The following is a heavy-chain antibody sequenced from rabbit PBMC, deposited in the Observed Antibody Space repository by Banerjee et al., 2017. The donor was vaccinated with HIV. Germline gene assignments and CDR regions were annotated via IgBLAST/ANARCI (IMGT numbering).Heavy chain of an antibody. CDR1: GFDFSSNV. V-gene: IGHV1S47*01. CDR3: ARIPASGYAYGMDL. D-gene: IGHD1-1*01. Sequence: EESGGDLVKPGGTLTLTCKASGFDFSSNVMCWVRQAPGKRPEWIACIDTGTGDTYYASWAKGRFTISSDNAQNTVDLQMNSLTAADTATYFCARIPASGYAYGMDLWGQGTLVTVS. J-gene: IGHJ6*01. CDR2: IDTGTGDT.